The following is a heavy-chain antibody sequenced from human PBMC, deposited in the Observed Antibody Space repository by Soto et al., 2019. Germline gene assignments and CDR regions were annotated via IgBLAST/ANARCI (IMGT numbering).Heavy chain of an antibody. J-gene: IGHJ3*02. CDR2: IYWDDDK. Sequence: QITLKESGPTLVKPTQTLTLTCTFSGFSLSTSGVGVGWIRQPPGKALEWLALIYWDDDKRYSPSLKSRLTIPKDTSNTQVVLTMTNMDPVDTATYYCAHTPTMIVAFDIWGQGTMVTVSS. CDR3: AHTPTMIVAFDI. D-gene: IGHD3-22*01. V-gene: IGHV2-5*02. CDR1: GFSLSTSGVG.